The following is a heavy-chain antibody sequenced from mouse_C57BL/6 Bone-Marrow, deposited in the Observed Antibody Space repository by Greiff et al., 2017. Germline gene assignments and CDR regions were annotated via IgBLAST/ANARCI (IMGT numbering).Heavy chain of an antibody. CDR1: GFTFSSYA. CDR2: ISDGGSYT. Sequence: DVMLVESGGGLVKPGGSLKLSCAASGFTFSSYAMSWVRQTPEKRLEWVATISDGGSYTHYPDNVKGRFTISRDTAKNNLYLRMSHLKSEATAMYYCARDLHCSSLNWGQGTTLTVSS. V-gene: IGHV5-4*01. D-gene: IGHD1-1*01. CDR3: ARDLHCSSLN. J-gene: IGHJ2*01.